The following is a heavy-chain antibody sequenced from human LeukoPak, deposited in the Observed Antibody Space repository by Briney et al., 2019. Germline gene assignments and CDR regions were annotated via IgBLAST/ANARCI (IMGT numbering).Heavy chain of an antibody. J-gene: IGHJ4*02. CDR3: VREARGYHYTYFDY. CDR1: GFPLVGHD. V-gene: IGHV3-13*01. D-gene: IGHD5-18*01. CDR2: VSAGHHA. Sequence: PGGSLRLSCTASGFPLVGHDMHWVRQTTGDGLEWVAAVSAGHHAFYAGSVKGRFTVSREDAKNSLYLQMNSLRAGDTAVYYCVREARGYHYTYFDYWGQGSLVTVSS.